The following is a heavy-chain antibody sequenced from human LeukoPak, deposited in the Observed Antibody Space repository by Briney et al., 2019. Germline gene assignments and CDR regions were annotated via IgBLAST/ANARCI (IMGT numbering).Heavy chain of an antibody. CDR1: GFTFSSYA. D-gene: IGHD2-15*01. CDR3: AKTPPNCSGGSCYEDY. J-gene: IGHJ4*02. CDR2: ISGSGGST. V-gene: IGHV3-23*01. Sequence: GGSLRLSCAASGFTFSSYAMSWVRQAPGKGLEWVSAISGSGGSTYYADSAKGRFTISRDNSKNTLYLQMNSLRAEDTAVYYCAKTPPNCSGGSCYEDYWGQGTLVTVSS.